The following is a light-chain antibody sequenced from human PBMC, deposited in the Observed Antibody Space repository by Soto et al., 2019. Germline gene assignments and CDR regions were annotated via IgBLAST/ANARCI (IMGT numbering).Light chain of an antibody. Sequence: DVVMTQSPLSLPVTLGQPASISCGSNQSLVYSDGNTFLSWFQQRPGQPPRRLIYKVSNRASGVHDSFSGSQAGTEFTQKITRVEAEDVVVYYCMRGTRWPPIFSPGTKVDIK. J-gene: IGKJ3*01. CDR2: KVS. CDR3: MRGTRWPPI. V-gene: IGKV2-30*01. CDR1: QSLVYSDGNTF.